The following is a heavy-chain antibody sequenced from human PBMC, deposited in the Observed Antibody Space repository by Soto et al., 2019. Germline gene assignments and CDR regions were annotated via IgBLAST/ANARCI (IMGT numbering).Heavy chain of an antibody. J-gene: IGHJ5*02. CDR3: ARPYCDSTSCYTDWFDP. V-gene: IGHV1-8*01. CDR2: VNPKSGNT. CDR1: GYSFSTDD. D-gene: IGHD2-2*02. Sequence: QVQLVQSGAEVKKPGASVKVSCKASGYSFSTDDINWVRQAAGQGLEWMGWVNPKSGNTDYAQRFRGRVTMTSNTSLSTAYMELSALTPEDTAVYYCARPYCDSTSCYTDWFDPWGQGTLVTVAS.